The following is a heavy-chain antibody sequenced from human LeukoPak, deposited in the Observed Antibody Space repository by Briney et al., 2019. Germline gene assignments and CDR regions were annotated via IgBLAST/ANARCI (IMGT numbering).Heavy chain of an antibody. J-gene: IGHJ3*02. D-gene: IGHD2-15*01. CDR1: GYTFTGFY. CDR2: INPNSGGT. Sequence: ASVKVSCKASGYTFTGFYMHWVRQAPGQGLGWMGWINPNSGGTNYAQKFQGWVTMTRDTSISTAYMELSRLRSDDTAVYYCARVASHCSGGSCYSFDAFDIWGQGTMVTVSS. CDR3: ARVASHCSGGSCYSFDAFDI. V-gene: IGHV1-2*04.